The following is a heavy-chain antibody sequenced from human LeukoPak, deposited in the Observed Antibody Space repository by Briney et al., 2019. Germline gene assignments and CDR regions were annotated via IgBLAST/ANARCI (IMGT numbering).Heavy chain of an antibody. Sequence: SETLSLTCTVSGGSISSSSYYWGWIRQPPGKGLEWIGYIYYSGSTNYNPSLKSRVTISVDTSKNQFSLKLSSVTAADTAVYYCARHSYYYDSSGYIMDYWGQGTLVTVSS. J-gene: IGHJ4*02. CDR3: ARHSYYYDSSGYIMDY. CDR1: GGSISSSSYY. V-gene: IGHV4-61*05. D-gene: IGHD3-22*01. CDR2: IYYSGST.